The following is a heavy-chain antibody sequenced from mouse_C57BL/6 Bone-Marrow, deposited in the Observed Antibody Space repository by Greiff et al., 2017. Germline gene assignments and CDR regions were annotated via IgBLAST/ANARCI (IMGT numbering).Heavy chain of an antibody. CDR2: ISDGGSYT. J-gene: IGHJ2*01. CDR1: GFTFSSYA. D-gene: IGHD1-1*01. V-gene: IGHV5-4*01. Sequence: EVMLVESGGGLVKPGGSLKLSCAASGFTFSSYAMSWVRQTPEKRLEWVATISDGGSYTYYPDNVKGRITISRENAKNNLYLQMSHLKSEDTAMYYCAREGLITTPFDDWGQGTTLTVAS. CDR3: AREGLITTPFDD.